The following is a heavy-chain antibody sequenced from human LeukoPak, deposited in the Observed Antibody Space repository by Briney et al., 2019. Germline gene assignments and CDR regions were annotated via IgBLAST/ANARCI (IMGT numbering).Heavy chain of an antibody. D-gene: IGHD3-22*01. Sequence: SETLSLTCAVYGGSFSGYYWSWIRQPPGKGLEWIGEINHSGSTNYNPSLKSLVTISVDTSKNQFSLKLSSVTAAGTAVYYCARGLDYYDSSGYYPDLDYWGQGTLVTVSS. CDR2: INHSGST. J-gene: IGHJ4*02. CDR1: GGSFSGYY. V-gene: IGHV4-34*01. CDR3: ARGLDYYDSSGYYPDLDY.